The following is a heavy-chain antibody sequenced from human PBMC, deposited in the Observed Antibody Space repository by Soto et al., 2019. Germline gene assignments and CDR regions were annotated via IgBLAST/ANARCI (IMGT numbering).Heavy chain of an antibody. CDR1: GGSITSYY. CDR3: ARRWGTYFDF. V-gene: IGHV4-59*08. CDR2: IYFSGSA. J-gene: IGHJ4*02. D-gene: IGHD7-27*01. Sequence: SETLSLTCTVSGGSITSYYWSWIRQPPGKGLEWIGYIYFSGSANYNPSLKSRVTISVDTSKNQFSLKLSSVTAADTAVYYCARRWGTYFDFWGQGTLVTVSS.